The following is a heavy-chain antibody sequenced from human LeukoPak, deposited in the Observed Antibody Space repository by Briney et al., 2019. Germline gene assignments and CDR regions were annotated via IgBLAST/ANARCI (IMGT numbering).Heavy chain of an antibody. CDR2: ISYDGSNK. J-gene: IGHJ4*02. Sequence: GGSLRLSCAASGFTFSSYAMHWVRQAPGKGLEWVAVISYDGSNKYYADSVKGRFTISRDNSKNTLYLQMNSLRAEDTAVYYCAKDAYYLFDYWGQGTLVTVSS. CDR3: AKDAYYLFDY. D-gene: IGHD3-10*01. CDR1: GFTFSSYA. V-gene: IGHV3-30*04.